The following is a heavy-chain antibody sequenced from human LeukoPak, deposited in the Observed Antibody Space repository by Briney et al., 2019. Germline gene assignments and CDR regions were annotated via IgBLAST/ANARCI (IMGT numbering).Heavy chain of an antibody. Sequence: SETLSLTCAVYGGTFSGYYWSWIRQPPGKGLEWIGEINHSGSTNYNPSLKSRVTISVDTSKNQFSLKLSSVTAADTAVYYCARGYTAPRRGPFDYWGQGTLLTVSS. D-gene: IGHD1-1*01. CDR3: ARGYTAPRRGPFDY. CDR1: GGTFSGYY. V-gene: IGHV4-34*01. J-gene: IGHJ4*02. CDR2: INHSGST.